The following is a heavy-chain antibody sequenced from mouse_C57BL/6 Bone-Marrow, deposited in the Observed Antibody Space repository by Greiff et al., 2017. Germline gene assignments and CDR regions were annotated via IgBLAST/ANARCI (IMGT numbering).Heavy chain of an antibody. CDR1: GFTFSSYA. D-gene: IGHD1-1*01. V-gene: IGHV5-4*01. CDR3: ARDPTVVAGAMDY. J-gene: IGHJ4*01. Sequence: EVKLQESGGGLVKPGGSLKLSCAASGFTFSSYAMSWVRQTPEKRLEWVATISDGGSYTYYPENVKGRFTISRDNAKNNLYLQMRHLKSEDTAMYYCARDPTVVAGAMDYWGQGTSVTVSS. CDR2: ISDGGSYT.